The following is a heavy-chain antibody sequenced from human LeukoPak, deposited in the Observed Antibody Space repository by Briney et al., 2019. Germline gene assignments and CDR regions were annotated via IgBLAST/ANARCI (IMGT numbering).Heavy chain of an antibody. J-gene: IGHJ4*02. CDR2: ISPNSGGT. D-gene: IGHD3-9*01. Sequence: ASVKVSCKTSEYTFTGYYMHWVRQAPGQGLEWMGWISPNSGGTNYAQKFQGRVTMTSDTSISTAYMELSRLRSDDTAVYYCARDSTDWFYIFDYWGQGTLVTVSS. V-gene: IGHV1-2*02. CDR1: EYTFTGYY. CDR3: ARDSTDWFYIFDY.